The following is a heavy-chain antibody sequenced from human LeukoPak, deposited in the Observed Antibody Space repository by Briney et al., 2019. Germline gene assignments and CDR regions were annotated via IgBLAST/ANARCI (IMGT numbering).Heavy chain of an antibody. CDR1: GYTFTGYY. V-gene: IGHV1-2*02. CDR3: AKDSSLPFGY. J-gene: IGHJ4*02. Sequence: ASVKVSCKASGYTFTGYYMHWVRQAPGQGLEWMGWINPYSGDINYAQKFRGRVTMTRDTSISTAYMELSGLRSDDTAVYYCAKDSSLPFGYWGQGTLVTVSS. CDR2: INPYSGDI. D-gene: IGHD6-19*01.